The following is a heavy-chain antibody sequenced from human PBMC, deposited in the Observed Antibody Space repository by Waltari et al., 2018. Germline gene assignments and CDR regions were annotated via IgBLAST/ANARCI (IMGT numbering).Heavy chain of an antibody. CDR1: GFTLRSYW. CDR2: INQDGNKL. CDR3: ARDQMVTVTDDNWFDS. V-gene: IGHV3-7*01. J-gene: IGHJ5*01. Sequence: EVHLVESGGGLVQPGGSLRLSCAASGFTLRSYWMSWVRQAPGKGLEWVANINQDGNKLYYVDSVEGRFTISRDNAKNSLYLQMNSLRAEDTAVYYCARDQMVTVTDDNWFDSWGQGNLVTVSS. D-gene: IGHD4-17*01.